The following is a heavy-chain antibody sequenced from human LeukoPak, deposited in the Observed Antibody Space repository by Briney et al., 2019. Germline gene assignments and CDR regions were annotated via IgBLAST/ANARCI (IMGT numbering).Heavy chain of an antibody. CDR2: ISSNGGST. J-gene: IGHJ3*02. V-gene: IGHV3-64*01. CDR3: ASLCIVSTGCAFDI. Sequence: PGGSLRLSCAASGFTFSSNAMHWVRQAPGKGLEYVSAISSNGGSTYYANSVKGRFTISRDNSKNTLYLQMGSLRAEDMAVYYCASLCIVSTGCAFDIWGQGTMVTVSS. D-gene: IGHD1-26*01. CDR1: GFTFSSNA.